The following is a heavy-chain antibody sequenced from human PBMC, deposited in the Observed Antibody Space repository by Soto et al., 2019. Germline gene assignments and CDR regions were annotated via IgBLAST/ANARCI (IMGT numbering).Heavy chain of an antibody. V-gene: IGHV1-69*04. Sequence: LVKVSCKASGGTFSSYTISWVRQAPGQGLEWMGRIIPILGIANYAQKFQGRVTITADKSTSTAYMELSSLRSEDTAVYYCARDHDYGDYRDAFDIWGQGTMVTVSS. J-gene: IGHJ3*02. CDR3: ARDHDYGDYRDAFDI. CDR2: IIPILGIA. CDR1: GGTFSSYT. D-gene: IGHD4-17*01.